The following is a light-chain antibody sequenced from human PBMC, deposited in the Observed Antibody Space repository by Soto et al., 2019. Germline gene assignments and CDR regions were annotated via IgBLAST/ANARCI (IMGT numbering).Light chain of an antibody. CDR2: GAS. CDR3: QQHGISNIT. CDR1: QSISSSF. J-gene: IGKJ5*01. V-gene: IGKV3-20*01. Sequence: SVLTQSPGTLSLSPGERAIISCRASQSISSSFLAWYQQKPGQAPRLLIFGASSRATGIPDRFSGSGSGTDFTLTISRLEPEDFAVYYCQQHGISNITCGQGTKLEIK.